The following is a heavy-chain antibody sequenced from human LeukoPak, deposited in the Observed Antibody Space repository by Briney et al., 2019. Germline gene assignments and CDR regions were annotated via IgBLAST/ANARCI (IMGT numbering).Heavy chain of an antibody. J-gene: IGHJ4*02. CDR1: GFTFSSYW. V-gene: IGHV3-7*03. D-gene: IGHD4-17*01. CDR3: GRGQTTVTN. Sequence: GGSPRLSCAASGFTFSSYWMSWVRQAPGKGLEWVANIKQDGSEKYYVDSVKGRFTISRDNAKNSLYLQMNSLRAEDTAVYFCGRGQTTVTNWGQGTLVTVSS. CDR2: IKQDGSEK.